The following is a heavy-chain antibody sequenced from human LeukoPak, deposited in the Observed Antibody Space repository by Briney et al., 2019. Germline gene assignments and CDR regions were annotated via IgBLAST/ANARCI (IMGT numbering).Heavy chain of an antibody. CDR1: GYTFTSYY. Sequence: GASVKVSCKASGYTFTSYYMHWVRQAPGQGLEWMGGIIPIFGTANYAQKFQGRVTITADKSTSTAYMELSSLRSEDTAVYYCARDRMVRGVIEGKYYYYMDVWGKGTTVTVSS. D-gene: IGHD3-10*01. V-gene: IGHV1-69*06. J-gene: IGHJ6*03. CDR3: ARDRMVRGVIEGKYYYYMDV. CDR2: IIPIFGTA.